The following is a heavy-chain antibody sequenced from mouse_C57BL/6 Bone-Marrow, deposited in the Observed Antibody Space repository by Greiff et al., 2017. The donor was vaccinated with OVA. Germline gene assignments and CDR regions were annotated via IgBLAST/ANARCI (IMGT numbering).Heavy chain of an antibody. J-gene: IGHJ1*03. D-gene: IGHD2-1*01. CDR2: IYPRDGST. CDR1: GYTFTSYD. Sequence: VQVVESGPELVKPGASVKLSCKASGYTFTSYDINWVKQRPGQGLEWIGWIYPRDGSTKYNEKFKGKATLTVDTSSSTAYMELHSLTSEDSAVYFCARHPYGKWGYFDVWGTGTTVTVSS. V-gene: IGHV1-85*01. CDR3: ARHPYGKWGYFDV.